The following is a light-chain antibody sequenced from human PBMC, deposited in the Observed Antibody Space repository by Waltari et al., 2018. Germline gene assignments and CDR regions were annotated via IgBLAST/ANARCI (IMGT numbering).Light chain of an antibody. Sequence: EIVMTQSPATLSVSPGDSATLPCRASQSVSSNLAWYQQKPGQAPRLLIYGASTRATGIPARFSGSGSGTEFTLTISSLQSEDFAVYYCQQYNNWPRTFGQGTKVEIK. CDR1: QSVSSN. CDR2: GAS. J-gene: IGKJ1*01. CDR3: QQYNNWPRT. V-gene: IGKV3-15*01.